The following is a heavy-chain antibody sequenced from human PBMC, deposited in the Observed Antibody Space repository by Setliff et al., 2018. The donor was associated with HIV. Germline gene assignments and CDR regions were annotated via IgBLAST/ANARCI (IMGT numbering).Heavy chain of an antibody. CDR3: ARVRPLGYCSTGGSCYEGF. CDR1: GFTFSSYW. D-gene: IGHD2-15*01. CDR2: IKQDGSAK. V-gene: IGHV3-7*01. Sequence: GGSLRLSCAASGFTFSSYWMSWVRQAPGKGLEWVANIKQDGSAKYYVDSVKGRFTISRDNAKNSLLLQMNSLRADDTAVYYCARVRPLGYCSTGGSCYEGFWGQGTRVTVSS. J-gene: IGHJ4*02.